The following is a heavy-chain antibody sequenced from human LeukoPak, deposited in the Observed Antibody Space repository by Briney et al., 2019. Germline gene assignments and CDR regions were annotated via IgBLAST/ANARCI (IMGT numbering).Heavy chain of an antibody. V-gene: IGHV3-20*01. J-gene: IGHJ4*02. Sequence: GGSLRLSCAASGFTFDDYGMSWVRHAPGKGLEWVSGINWNGGSTGYADSVKGRFTISRDNAKNSLYLQMNSLRAEDTALYHCARDKRATIASDYWGQGTLVTVSS. CDR2: INWNGGST. D-gene: IGHD5-24*01. CDR3: ARDKRATIASDY. CDR1: GFTFDDYG.